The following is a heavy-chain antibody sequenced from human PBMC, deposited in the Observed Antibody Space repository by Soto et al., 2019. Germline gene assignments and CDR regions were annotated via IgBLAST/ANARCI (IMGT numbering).Heavy chain of an antibody. D-gene: IGHD2-2*01. CDR3: AKDFRVPAAMRYFQH. CDR2: ISGSGGST. CDR1: GFTFSSYA. J-gene: IGHJ1*01. V-gene: IGHV3-23*01. Sequence: PGGSLRLSCAASGFTFSSYAMSWVRQAPGKGLEWVSAISGSGGSTYYADSVKGRFTISRDNSKNTLYLQMNSLRAEDTALYYCAKDFRVPAAMRYFQHWGQGTLVTVSS.